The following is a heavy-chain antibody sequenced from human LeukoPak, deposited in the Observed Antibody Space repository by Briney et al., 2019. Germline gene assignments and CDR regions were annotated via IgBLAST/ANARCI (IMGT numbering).Heavy chain of an antibody. CDR2: INHSGST. V-gene: IGHV4-34*01. CDR3: ARGRGHIAVVIAIQFDY. D-gene: IGHD2-21*01. J-gene: IGHJ4*02. Sequence: SETLSLTCAVYGGSFSGYYWSWIRQPPGKGLEWIGEINHSGSTNYNPSLKSRVTISVDTSKNQFSLKLSSVTAADTAVYYCARGRGHIAVVIAIQFDYWGQGTLVTVSS. CDR1: GGSFSGYY.